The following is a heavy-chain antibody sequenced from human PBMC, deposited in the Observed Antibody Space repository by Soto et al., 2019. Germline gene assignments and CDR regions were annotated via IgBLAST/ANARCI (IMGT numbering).Heavy chain of an antibody. CDR3: ARLVYDSSGYRPG. D-gene: IGHD3-22*01. CDR2: IYYSGST. J-gene: IGHJ4*02. CDR1: GGSISSSSYY. Sequence: SETLSLTCTVSGGSISSSSYYWGWIRQPPGKGLEWIGSIYYSGSTYYNPSLKSRVTISVDTSKNQFSLKLSSVTAADTAVYNCARLVYDSSGYRPGWGQGTPVTASS. V-gene: IGHV4-39*01.